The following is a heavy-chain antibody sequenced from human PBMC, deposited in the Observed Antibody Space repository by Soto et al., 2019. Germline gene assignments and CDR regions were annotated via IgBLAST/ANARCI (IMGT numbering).Heavy chain of an antibody. V-gene: IGHV3-23*01. CDR3: AKWGGGHAFDI. Sequence: EVQLLESGGGLVQPGGSLRLSCAASGFTFSSYAMNWVRQAPGKGLEWVSAISGSGGSTYYADSVKGRFTISRDNSKNTLYRQMNSLGAGATAIDFWAKWGGGHAFDIWGQGTMVTVSS. CDR1: GFTFSSYA. CDR2: ISGSGGST. J-gene: IGHJ3*02. D-gene: IGHD3-16*01.